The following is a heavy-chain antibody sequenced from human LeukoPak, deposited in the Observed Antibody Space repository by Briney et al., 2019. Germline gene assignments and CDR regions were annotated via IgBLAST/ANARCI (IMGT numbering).Heavy chain of an antibody. CDR2: IRSKTYGGTT. CDR3: TRDRVVATDTYHYYYGMDV. CDR1: GFSFGDYA. D-gene: IGHD1-26*01. Sequence: PGGSLRLSCTASGFSFGDYALSWVRQAPGKGLEWVGSIRSKTYGGTTEYTASVKGRFTISRDDSKSIAYLQMNSLKTEDTAMYYCTRDRVVATDTYHYYYGMDVWGRGTTVTVSS. V-gene: IGHV3-49*04. J-gene: IGHJ6*02.